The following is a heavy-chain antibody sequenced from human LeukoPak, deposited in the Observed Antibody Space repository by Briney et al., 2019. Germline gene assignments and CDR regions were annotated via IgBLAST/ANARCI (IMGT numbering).Heavy chain of an antibody. CDR3: ARLGSSSWYDWFDP. V-gene: IGHV4-34*01. D-gene: IGHD6-13*01. CDR1: GGSFSGYY. J-gene: IGHJ5*02. Sequence: SETLSLTCAVYGGSFSGYYWSWIRQPPGKGLEWIGEINHSGSTNFNSSLKSRVTISVDTSKNQFSLKLSSVTAADTAVYYCARLGSSSWYDWFDPWGQGTLVTVSS. CDR2: INHSGST.